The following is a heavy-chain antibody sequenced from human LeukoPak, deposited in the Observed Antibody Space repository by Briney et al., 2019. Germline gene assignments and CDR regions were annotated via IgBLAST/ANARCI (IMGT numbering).Heavy chain of an antibody. CDR2: ISAYNGNT. CDR1: GYTFTSYG. D-gene: IGHD3-3*01. V-gene: IGHV1-18*01. Sequence: VKVSCKASGYTFTSYGISWVRQAPGQGLEWMGWISAYNGNTNYAQKFQGRVTMTRDTSISTAYMELSRLRSDDTAVYYCARGSDYDFWSGYYTTYYFDYWGQGTLVTVSS. CDR3: ARGSDYDFWSGYYTTYYFDY. J-gene: IGHJ4*02.